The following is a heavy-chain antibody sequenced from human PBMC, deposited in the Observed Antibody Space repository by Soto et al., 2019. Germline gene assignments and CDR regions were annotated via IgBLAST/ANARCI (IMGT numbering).Heavy chain of an antibody. V-gene: IGHV1-2*02. Sequence: QLHLVQSGAVVKKPGASVTVSCSASGYPVTAYYMHWVRQAPGRGLEWMGGINPATGAAKYTQTFQGRVTMTRDPSTSTVFMELSGLTSEDPAAFYCARGGGVGVAGSAAFDMWGQGTLVTVSS. CDR3: ARGGGVGVAGSAAFDM. CDR2: INPATGAA. D-gene: IGHD3-3*01. CDR1: GYPVTAYY. J-gene: IGHJ3*02.